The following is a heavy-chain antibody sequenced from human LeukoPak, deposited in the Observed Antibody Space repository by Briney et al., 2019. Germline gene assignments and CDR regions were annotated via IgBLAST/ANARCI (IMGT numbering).Heavy chain of an antibody. Sequence: SVKVSCKASGYTFTGYYMHWVRQAPGRGLEWMGRIIPILGIANYAQKFQGRVTITADKSTSTAYMELSSLRSEDTAVYYCARVCCSGGSPWYFDLWGRGTLVTVSS. CDR3: ARVCCSGGSPWYFDL. CDR1: GYTFTGYY. V-gene: IGHV1-69*04. D-gene: IGHD2-15*01. J-gene: IGHJ2*01. CDR2: IIPILGIA.